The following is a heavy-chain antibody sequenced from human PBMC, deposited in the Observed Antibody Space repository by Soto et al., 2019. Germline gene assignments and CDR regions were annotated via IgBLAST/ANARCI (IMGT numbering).Heavy chain of an antibody. CDR2: IKQDGSEK. V-gene: IGHV3-7*05. CDR1: GFRLRDYW. CDR3: TRETSVDAD. Sequence: EVQLVESGGGLVQPGGSLRLPCAASGFRLRDYWMTWVRQAPGKGLEWVANIKQDGSEKYYVDSVKGRCTISRDDAKNSLYLQMNSLTTEDTAVYYCTRETSVDADWGQGTLVTVSS. D-gene: IGHD2-2*01. J-gene: IGHJ4*02.